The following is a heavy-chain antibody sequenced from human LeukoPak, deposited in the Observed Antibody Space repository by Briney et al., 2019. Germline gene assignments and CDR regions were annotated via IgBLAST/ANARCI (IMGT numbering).Heavy chain of an antibody. CDR2: INAGNGNT. CDR3: ARAVDTWVLYFNY. J-gene: IGHJ4*02. Sequence: GASVKVSCRASGYTFTSYAMHWVRQAPGQRLEWMGWINAGNGNTKYSQKFQGRVTITRDTSASTAYMELSSLRSEDTAVYYCARAVDTWVLYFNYWGQGTLVTVSS. CDR1: GYTFTSYA. D-gene: IGHD5-18*01. V-gene: IGHV1-3*01.